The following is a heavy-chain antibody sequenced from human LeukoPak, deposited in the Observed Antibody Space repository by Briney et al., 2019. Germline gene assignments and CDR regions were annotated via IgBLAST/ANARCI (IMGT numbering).Heavy chain of an antibody. D-gene: IGHD3-22*01. CDR2: ISYDGSNK. V-gene: IGHV3-30*04. Sequence: GGSLRLSCAASGFTFSSYAMHWVRQAPGKGLEWVAVISYDGSNKYYADSVKGRFTISRDNSKNTLYLQMNSLRAEDTAVYYCARDYYDSSGDYHSAFDIWGQGTMVTVSS. CDR1: GFTFSSYA. CDR3: ARDYYDSSGDYHSAFDI. J-gene: IGHJ3*02.